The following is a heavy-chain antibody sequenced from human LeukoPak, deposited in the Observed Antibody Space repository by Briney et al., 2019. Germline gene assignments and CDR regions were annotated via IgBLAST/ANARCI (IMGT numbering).Heavy chain of an antibody. D-gene: IGHD2-8*01. CDR2: ISGRGDTI. CDR3: ARDNVWFGS. Sequence: GGSLRLSCAASGFTFSTYAMSWVRQAPGKELEWVSIISGRGDTIYYADSVKGRFTISRDNAKNTLYLQMNSLRAEDTAVYYCARDNVWFGSWGQGTLVTVSS. CDR1: GFTFSTYA. J-gene: IGHJ5*01. V-gene: IGHV3-23*01.